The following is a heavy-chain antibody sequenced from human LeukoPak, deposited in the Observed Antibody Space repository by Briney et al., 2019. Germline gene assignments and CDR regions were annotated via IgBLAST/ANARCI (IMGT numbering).Heavy chain of an antibody. CDR1: GFTFSSYW. V-gene: IGHV3-23*01. CDR3: AKQIAARGLGAFDI. CDR2: ISGSGGST. Sequence: GGSLRLSCAASGFTFSSYWMTWIRQAPGKGLEWVSAISGSGGSTYYADSVKGRFTISRDNSKNTLYLQMNSLRAEDTAVYYCAKQIAARGLGAFDIWGQGTMVTVSS. D-gene: IGHD6-13*01. J-gene: IGHJ3*02.